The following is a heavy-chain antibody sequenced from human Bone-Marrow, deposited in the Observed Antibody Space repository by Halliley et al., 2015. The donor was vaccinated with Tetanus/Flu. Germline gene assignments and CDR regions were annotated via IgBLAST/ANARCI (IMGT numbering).Heavy chain of an antibody. CDR2: IAYDGSIK. V-gene: IGHV3-30*18. CDR1: GFTFSSYG. CDR3: ANELGVGATYNNFDY. J-gene: IGHJ4*02. D-gene: IGHD1-26*01. Sequence: SLRLSCAAAGFTFSSYGMHWVRQAPGKGLEWVAVIAYDGSIKSYADSVKGRFTISRDNSKSTLYLQMNSLRTEDTALYFCANELGVGATYNNFDYWGQGTLVTVSS.